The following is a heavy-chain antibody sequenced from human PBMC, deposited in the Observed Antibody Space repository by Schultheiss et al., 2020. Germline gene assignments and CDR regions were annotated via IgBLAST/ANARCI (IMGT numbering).Heavy chain of an antibody. D-gene: IGHD1-7*01. J-gene: IGHJ3*02. Sequence: SQTLSLTCAISGDSVSSNSAAWNWIRQSPSRGLEWLGRTYYRSKWYNDYAVSVKSRITINSDISKNQVSLLLNSVTPEDTAVYYCARELTRTRGMRSDLEIWGQGTMVTVSS. CDR1: GDSVSSNSAA. V-gene: IGHV6-1*01. CDR2: TYYRSKWYN. CDR3: ARELTRTRGMRSDLEI.